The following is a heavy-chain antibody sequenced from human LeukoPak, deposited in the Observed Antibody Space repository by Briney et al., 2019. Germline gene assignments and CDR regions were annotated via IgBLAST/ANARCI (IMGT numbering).Heavy chain of an antibody. CDR1: GYSFTSYY. V-gene: IGHV1-46*01. CDR2: INPSGGST. Sequence: ASVKVSCKASGYSFTSYYMHWVRQAPGQGLEWMGIINPSGGSTSYAQKFQGRVTITADKSTSTAYMELSSLRSEDTAVYYCARVESIAAAAHTGGLGYWGQGTLVTVSS. J-gene: IGHJ4*02. D-gene: IGHD6-13*01. CDR3: ARVESIAAAAHTGGLGY.